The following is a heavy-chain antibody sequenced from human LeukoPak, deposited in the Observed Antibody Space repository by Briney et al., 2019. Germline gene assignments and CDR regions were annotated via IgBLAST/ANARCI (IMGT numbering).Heavy chain of an antibody. CDR3: AREYSSSWYGY. Sequence: GGSLRLSCTASGFTFSSYEMNWVRQAPGKGLEWVSYISTRGSTIYYADSVKGRFTISRDNVKKSLYLQMNSLRAEDTAVYYCAREYSSSWYGYWGQGTLVTVSS. CDR1: GFTFSSYE. J-gene: IGHJ4*02. V-gene: IGHV3-48*03. D-gene: IGHD6-13*01. CDR2: ISTRGSTI.